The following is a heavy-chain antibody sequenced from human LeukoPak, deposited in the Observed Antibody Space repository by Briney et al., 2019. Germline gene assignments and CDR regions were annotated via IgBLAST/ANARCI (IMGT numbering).Heavy chain of an antibody. J-gene: IGHJ4*02. CDR2: ISYDGSNK. V-gene: IGHV3-30-3*01. D-gene: IGHD2-15*01. CDR3: AREACSGGSCLGFGLFDY. CDR1: GFTFSNYA. Sequence: GRSLRLSCAASGFTFSNYAMHWVRQAPGKGLEWVAVISYDGSNKYYADSVKGRFTISRDNSKNTLYLQMNSLRAEDTAVYYCAREACSGGSCLGFGLFDYWGQGTLVTVSS.